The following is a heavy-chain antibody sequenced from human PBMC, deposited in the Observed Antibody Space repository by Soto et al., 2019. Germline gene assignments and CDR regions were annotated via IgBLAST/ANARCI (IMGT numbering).Heavy chain of an antibody. CDR3: AKDLQIGTTGWFDP. CDR1: GFTFSSYA. V-gene: IGHV3-23*01. Sequence: GGSLRLSCAASGFTFSSYAMSWVRQAPGKGLEWVSAISGSGGSTYYADSVKGRFTISRDNSKNTLHLQMNNLRAEDTAVYYCAKDLQIGTTGWFDPWGQGTLVTVSS. J-gene: IGHJ5*02. D-gene: IGHD1-7*01. CDR2: ISGSGGST.